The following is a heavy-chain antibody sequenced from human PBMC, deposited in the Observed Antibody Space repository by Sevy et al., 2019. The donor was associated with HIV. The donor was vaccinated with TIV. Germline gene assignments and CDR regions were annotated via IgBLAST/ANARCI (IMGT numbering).Heavy chain of an antibody. CDR1: GYTFTSYG. CDR3: IRGADWFDP. Sequence: ASVKVSCKTSGYTFTSYGITWLRQAPAPGREGMGWISAYNGNTDNAQNFRGRVTMTIDRSTNADYMELRSLRSDDTAVYYCIRGADWFDPWGQGTLVTVSS. CDR2: ISAYNGNT. J-gene: IGHJ5*02. V-gene: IGHV1-18*04.